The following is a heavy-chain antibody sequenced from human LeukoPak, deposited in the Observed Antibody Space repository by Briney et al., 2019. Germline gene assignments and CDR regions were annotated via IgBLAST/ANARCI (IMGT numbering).Heavy chain of an antibody. CDR1: GFTFSSYA. V-gene: IGHV3-23*01. Sequence: GGSLRLSCAASGFTFSSYAMSWVRQAPGKGLEWVSAISGRGGSTFYADSVKGRFTISRDNSKNTLYLQMNSLKTEDTAVYYCTPGYGSGAFDYWGQGTLVTVSS. J-gene: IGHJ4*02. CDR2: ISGRGGST. D-gene: IGHD3-10*01. CDR3: TPGYGSGAFDY.